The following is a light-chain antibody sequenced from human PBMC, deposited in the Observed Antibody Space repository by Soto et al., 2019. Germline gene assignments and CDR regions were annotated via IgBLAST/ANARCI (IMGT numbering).Light chain of an antibody. J-gene: IGKJ2*01. CDR2: MIS. V-gene: IGKV2-24*01. CDR1: QSLVHSDGNTY. CDR3: MQATQPYT. Sequence: DFVMTQTPLSSPVTLGQPASISCRSSQSLVHSDGNTYLSWLHQRPGQPPRLLIYMISNRFSGVPDRFSGSEAGTDFTLKISRVEAEDVGVYYCMQATQPYTFGQGTKLEIK.